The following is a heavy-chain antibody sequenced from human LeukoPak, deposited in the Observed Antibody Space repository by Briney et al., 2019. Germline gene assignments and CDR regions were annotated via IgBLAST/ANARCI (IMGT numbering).Heavy chain of an antibody. J-gene: IGHJ6*02. CDR3: AAIVVVPAVGMDV. D-gene: IGHD2-2*01. Sequence: SQTLSLTCTVSGGSISSGSYYWSWIRQPAGKGLEWIGRIYTSGSTNYNPSLKSRVTISVDTSKNQFSLKLSSVTAADTAVYYCAAIVVVPAVGMDVWGQGTTVTVSS. CDR1: GGSISSGSYY. CDR2: IYTSGST. V-gene: IGHV4-61*02.